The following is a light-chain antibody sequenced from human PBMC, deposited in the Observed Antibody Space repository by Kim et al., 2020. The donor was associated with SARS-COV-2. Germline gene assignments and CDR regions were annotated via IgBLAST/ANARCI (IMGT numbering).Light chain of an antibody. CDR2: DVS. CDR3: SSYAGYYTLL. J-gene: IGLJ2*01. Sequence: GQSVTISCTGSSSDVGGYTFVSWYQQHPGKAPKLMIYDVSKRPSGVPDRFSGSRSDSTTSLTISGLQAEDEADYYCSSYAGYYTLLFGGGTQLTVL. V-gene: IGLV2-11*01. CDR1: SSDVGGYTF.